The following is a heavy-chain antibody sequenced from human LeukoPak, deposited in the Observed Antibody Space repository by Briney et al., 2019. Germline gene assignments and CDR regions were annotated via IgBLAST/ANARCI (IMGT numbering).Heavy chain of an antibody. CDR1: GGSISSGDYY. D-gene: IGHD2-2*01. J-gene: IGHJ5*02. Sequence: SQTLSLTCTVSGGSISSGDYYWSWIRQPPGKGLEWIGYIYYSGSTYYNPSLKSRVTISVDTSKNQFSLKLSSVTAADTAVNYCARERREGYCSSTSCPNYNWFDPWGQGTLVTVSS. CDR3: ARERREGYCSSTSCPNYNWFDP. CDR2: IYYSGST. V-gene: IGHV4-30-4*01.